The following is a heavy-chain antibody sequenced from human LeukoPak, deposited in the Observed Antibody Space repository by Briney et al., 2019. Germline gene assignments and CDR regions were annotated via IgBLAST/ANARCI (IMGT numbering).Heavy chain of an antibody. CDR2: INHSGST. CDR1: GGSFSGYY. V-gene: IGHV4-34*01. CDR3: ARGLSDYYDSSGYYGV. J-gene: IGHJ4*02. Sequence: SETLSLTCAVYGGSFSGYYWSWIRQPPGKGLEWIGEINHSGSTNYNPSLKSRVTISVDTPKNQFSLKLSSVTAADTAVYYCARGLSDYYDSSGYYGVWGQGTLVTVSS. D-gene: IGHD3-22*01.